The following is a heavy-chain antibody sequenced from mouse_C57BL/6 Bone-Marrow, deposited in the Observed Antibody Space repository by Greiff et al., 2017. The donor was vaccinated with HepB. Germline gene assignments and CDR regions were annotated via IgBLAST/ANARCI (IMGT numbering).Heavy chain of an antibody. Sequence: VQLQQSGAELVKPGASVKLSCKASGYTFTSYWMHWVKQRPGQGLEWIGMIHPNSGSTNYNEKFKSKATLTVDKSSSTAYMQLSSLTSEDSAVYYCARRWDYYGKGFDYWGQGTTLTVSS. CDR3: ARRWDYYGKGFDY. CDR1: GYTFTSYW. J-gene: IGHJ2*01. CDR2: IHPNSGST. D-gene: IGHD1-1*01. V-gene: IGHV1-64*01.